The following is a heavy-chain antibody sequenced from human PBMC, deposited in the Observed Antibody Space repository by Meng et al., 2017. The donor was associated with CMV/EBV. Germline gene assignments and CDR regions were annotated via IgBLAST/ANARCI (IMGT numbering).Heavy chain of an antibody. CDR1: GGSFSGYY. CDR2: INHSGST. Sequence: SETLSLTCAVYGGSFSGYYWSWIRQPPGKGLEWIGEINHSGSTNYNPSLKSRVTISVDTSKNQFSLKLSSVTAADTAVYYCARGGIAVAGTYDYWGQGTLVTVSS. CDR3: ARGGIAVAGTYDY. D-gene: IGHD6-19*01. J-gene: IGHJ4*02. V-gene: IGHV4-34*01.